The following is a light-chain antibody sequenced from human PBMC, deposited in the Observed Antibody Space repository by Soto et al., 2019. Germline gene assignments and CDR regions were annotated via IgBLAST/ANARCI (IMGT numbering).Light chain of an antibody. Sequence: EVVMRQSPATLSLSPGERATLSCRASQSVGSNLAWYQQKPGQAPRLLIYGASSRATGVPARFSASGSGTDFTLTISDVQPEDFALYYCHQRQSWPRTFGQGTKVDIK. CDR3: HQRQSWPRT. CDR2: GAS. CDR1: QSVGSN. J-gene: IGKJ1*01. V-gene: IGKV3D-15*01.